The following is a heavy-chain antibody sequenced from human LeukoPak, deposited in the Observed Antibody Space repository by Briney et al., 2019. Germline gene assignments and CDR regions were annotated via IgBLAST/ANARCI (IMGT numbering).Heavy chain of an antibody. J-gene: IGHJ4*02. Sequence: GGSLRLSCAASGFTFSSYGMHWVRQAPGKGLEWVAVISYDGSNKYYADSVKGRFTISRDNSKNTLYLQMNSLRAEDTAVYYCAKDQAQKYDFWSGYLGYWGRGTLVTVSS. CDR2: ISYDGSNK. V-gene: IGHV3-30*18. CDR1: GFTFSSYG. D-gene: IGHD3-3*01. CDR3: AKDQAQKYDFWSGYLGY.